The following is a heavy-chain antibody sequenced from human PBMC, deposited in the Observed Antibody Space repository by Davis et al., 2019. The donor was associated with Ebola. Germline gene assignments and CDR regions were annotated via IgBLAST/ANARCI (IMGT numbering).Heavy chain of an antibody. V-gene: IGHV1-3*01. CDR1: GYIFTNYA. CDR3: ARERGYSYGLDY. D-gene: IGHD5-18*01. CDR2: INAGNGNT. Sequence: ASVKVSCKASGYIFTNYAMHWVRQAPGQRLEWMGWINAGNGNTKYSQKFQGRVTITRDTSASTAYMELSSLRSEDTAVYYCARERGYSYGLDYWGQGTLVTVSS. J-gene: IGHJ4*02.